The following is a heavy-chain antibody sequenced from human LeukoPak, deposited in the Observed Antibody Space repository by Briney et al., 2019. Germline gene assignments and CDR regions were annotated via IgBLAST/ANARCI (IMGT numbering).Heavy chain of an antibody. D-gene: IGHD5-18*01. CDR1: GGSISSYY. V-gene: IGHV4-59*01. CDR2: IHYSGST. CDR3: ARRGYSYGPLDY. J-gene: IGHJ4*02. Sequence: PSETLSLTCTVSGGSISSYYWSWIRQPPGKGLQWIGYIHYSGSTNYNPSLKSRVTVSVNMSKNQFSLRLSSVTAADTAVYYCARRGYSYGPLDYWGQGTLVTVSS.